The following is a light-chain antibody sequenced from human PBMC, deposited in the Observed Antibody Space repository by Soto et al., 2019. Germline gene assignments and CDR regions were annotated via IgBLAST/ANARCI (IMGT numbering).Light chain of an antibody. Sequence: ERVTTQSPATVSVTTGERVTLSCRARQSVGSNLAWYQQKPGQAPRLLIYGASTRATGIPARFSGSGSETEFTLTISSLQAEDSAVYYCQQYNDWPLTFGGGTKVDIK. J-gene: IGKJ4*01. CDR2: GAS. V-gene: IGKV3-15*01. CDR1: QSVGSN. CDR3: QQYNDWPLT.